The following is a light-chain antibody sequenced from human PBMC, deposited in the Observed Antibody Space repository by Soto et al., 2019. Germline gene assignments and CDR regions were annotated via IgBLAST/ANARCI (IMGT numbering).Light chain of an antibody. CDR3: SSYTNISTDV. Sequence: QSALTQPASVSGSPGQSITISCTGTNSDVGYYKYVSWYQQHPGKAPQLIIYEVTNRPSGVSNRFSGSKSGNTASLTISGLQAEDEADYYCSSYTNISTDVFGTGTKLTVL. CDR1: NSDVGYYKY. J-gene: IGLJ1*01. CDR2: EVT. V-gene: IGLV2-14*01.